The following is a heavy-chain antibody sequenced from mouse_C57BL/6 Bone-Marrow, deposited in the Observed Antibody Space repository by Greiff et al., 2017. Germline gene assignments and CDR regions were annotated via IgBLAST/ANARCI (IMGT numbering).Heavy chain of an antibody. CDR1: GYTFTSYW. D-gene: IGHD1-1*01. Sequence: QVQLQQPGAELVKPGASVKVSCKASGYTFTSYWMHWVKQRPGQGLEWIGRIHPSDSDTNYNQKFKGKATLTVDKSSSTAYMQLSSLTSEDSAVYYCAILGNRNYYGSSYDRYVDVWGTGTTVTVSS. CDR2: IHPSDSDT. CDR3: AILGNRNYYGSSYDRYVDV. V-gene: IGHV1-74*01. J-gene: IGHJ1*03.